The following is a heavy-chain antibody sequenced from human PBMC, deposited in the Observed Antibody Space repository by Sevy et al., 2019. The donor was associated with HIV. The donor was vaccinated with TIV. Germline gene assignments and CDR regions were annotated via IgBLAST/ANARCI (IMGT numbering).Heavy chain of an antibody. Sequence: GGSLRLSCAASGFTFSSYAMHWVRQAPGKGLEWVAVISYDGSNKYYADSVKGRSTNSRDSSKNTLYLQMNSLRAEDTAVYYCAGAYSGGWYRGIEDYYGMDVWGQGTTVTVSS. CDR1: GFTFSSYA. CDR2: ISYDGSNK. CDR3: AGAYSGGWYRGIEDYYGMDV. J-gene: IGHJ6*02. V-gene: IGHV3-30-3*01. D-gene: IGHD6-19*01.